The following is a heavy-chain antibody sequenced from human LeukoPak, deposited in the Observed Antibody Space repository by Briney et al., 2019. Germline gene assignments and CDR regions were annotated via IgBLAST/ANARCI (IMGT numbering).Heavy chain of an antibody. D-gene: IGHD3-3*01. J-gene: IGHJ4*02. CDR1: GGSISSGSYY. CDR2: IYTSGST. V-gene: IGHV4-61*02. CDR3: ARDFWSGYYLFDY. Sequence: PSETLSLTCTVSGGSISSGSYYWSWIRQPAGKGLEWIGRIYTSGSTNYNPSLKSRVTISVDTSKNQFSLKLSSVTAADTAVYYCARDFWSGYYLFDYWGQGILVTVSS.